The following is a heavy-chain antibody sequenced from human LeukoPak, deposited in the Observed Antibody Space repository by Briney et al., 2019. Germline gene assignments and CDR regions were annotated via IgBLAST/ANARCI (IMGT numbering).Heavy chain of an antibody. D-gene: IGHD1-26*01. CDR3: AREGRQVGATVYFDY. V-gene: IGHV4-61*02. Sequence: PSETLSLTCTVSGGSISSGSYYWSWIRQPAGKGLEWIGRIYTSGSTNYNPSLKSRVTISVDTPKNQFSLKLSSVTAADTAVYYCAREGRQVGATVYFDYWGQGTLVTVSS. CDR2: IYTSGST. CDR1: GGSISSGSYY. J-gene: IGHJ4*02.